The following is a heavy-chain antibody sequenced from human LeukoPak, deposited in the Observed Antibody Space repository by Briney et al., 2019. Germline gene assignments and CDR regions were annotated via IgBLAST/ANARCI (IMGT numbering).Heavy chain of an antibody. V-gene: IGHV3-7*03. J-gene: IGHJ4*02. CDR3: ARDPGIAAAGTTPSDY. D-gene: IGHD6-13*01. Sequence: TGGSLRLSCAASGFTFSRYWMSWVRQAPGKGLEWVANIKQDGSEKYYVDSVKGRFTISRDNAKNSLYLQMNSLRAEDTAVYYCARDPGIAAAGTTPSDYWGQGTLVTVSS. CDR2: IKQDGSEK. CDR1: GFTFSRYW.